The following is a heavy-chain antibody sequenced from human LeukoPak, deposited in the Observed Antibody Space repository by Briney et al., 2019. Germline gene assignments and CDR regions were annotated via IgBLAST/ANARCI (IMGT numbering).Heavy chain of an antibody. V-gene: IGHV3-11*01. CDR1: GFTFSNYA. CDR2: INTGGSTI. Sequence: TGGSLRLSCAASGFTFSNYAMSWIRQAPGKGLEWVSYINTGGSTIHYADSVKGRFTISRDNAKNSLYLQMNSLRAEDTAVYYCARGHYGLDVWGQGATVTVSS. J-gene: IGHJ6*02. CDR3: ARGHYGLDV.